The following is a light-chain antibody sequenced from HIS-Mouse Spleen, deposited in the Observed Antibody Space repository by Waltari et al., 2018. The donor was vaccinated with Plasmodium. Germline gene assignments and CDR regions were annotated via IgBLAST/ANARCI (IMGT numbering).Light chain of an antibody. J-gene: IGLJ3*02. CDR1: SDINVGSYH. Sequence: QPVLTQPPSSSASPGESARLTCPLPSDINVGSYHLYLYQQKPGSPPRYLLYYSSDSDKGQGSGVPSRFSGSKDASANTGILLISGLQSEDEADYYCMIWPSNASGVFGGGTKLTVL. CDR2: YSSDSDK. V-gene: IGLV5-37*01. CDR3: MIWPSNASGV.